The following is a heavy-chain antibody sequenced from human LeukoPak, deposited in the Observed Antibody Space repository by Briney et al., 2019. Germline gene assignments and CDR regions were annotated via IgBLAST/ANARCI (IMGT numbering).Heavy chain of an antibody. J-gene: IGHJ5*02. D-gene: IGHD1-1*01. Sequence: SETLSLTCTVSGGSISSYYWSWIRQPAGKGLELIGRIYTSGTTNYNPYLKSRVTMSVDTSKNQFPLKLSSVTAADTAVYYCARAPTGTGGWNWFDPWGQGTLVTVSS. CDR2: IYTSGTT. V-gene: IGHV4-4*07. CDR3: ARAPTGTGGWNWFDP. CDR1: GGSISSYY.